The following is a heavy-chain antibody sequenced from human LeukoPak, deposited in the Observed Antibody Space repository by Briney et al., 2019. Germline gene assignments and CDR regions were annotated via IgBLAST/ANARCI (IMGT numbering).Heavy chain of an antibody. Sequence: GGSLRLSCAASGFTFSSHGMSWVHQAPGKGLEWVSAISGSGGSSYYADSVKGRFTISRDNSKNTLSLQMNNLRAEDTAAYFCAKIIDSAGISYWGQGTLVTVSS. CDR2: ISGSGGSS. CDR1: GFTFSSHG. V-gene: IGHV3-23*01. CDR3: AKIIDSAGISY. J-gene: IGHJ4*02. D-gene: IGHD6-13*01.